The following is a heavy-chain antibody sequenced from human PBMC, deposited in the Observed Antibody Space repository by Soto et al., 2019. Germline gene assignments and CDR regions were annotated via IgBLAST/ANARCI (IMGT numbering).Heavy chain of an antibody. CDR1: GCTFTGYY. V-gene: IGHV1-2*02. CDR3: ARSARPKNWFDP. J-gene: IGHJ5*02. CDR2: INPNSGGT. Sequence: ASVKVSCKASGCTFTGYYMHWVRQAPGQGLEWMGWINPNSGGTNYAQKFQGRVTMTRDTSISTAYMELSRLRSDDTAVYYCARSARPKNWFDPWGQGTLVTVSS. D-gene: IGHD6-6*01.